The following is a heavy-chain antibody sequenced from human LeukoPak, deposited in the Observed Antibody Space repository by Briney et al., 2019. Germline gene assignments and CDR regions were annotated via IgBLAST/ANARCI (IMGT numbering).Heavy chain of an antibody. CDR1: GGTFSSYA. CDR2: IIPIFGTA. CDR3: ARTPVPNDAFDI. D-gene: IGHD6-6*01. Sequence: ASVKFSCKASGGTFSSYAISWVRQAPGQGLEWMGGIIPIFGTANYAQKFQGRVTITADESTSTAYMELSSLRSEDTAVYYCARTPVPNDAFDIWGQGTMVTVSS. J-gene: IGHJ3*02. V-gene: IGHV1-69*13.